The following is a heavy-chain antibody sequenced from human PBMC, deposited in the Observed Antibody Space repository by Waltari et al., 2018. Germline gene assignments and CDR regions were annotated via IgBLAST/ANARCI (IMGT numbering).Heavy chain of an antibody. V-gene: IGHV4-59*11. J-gene: IGHJ4*02. D-gene: IGHD3-10*01. CDR1: GGSISSHY. CDR3: ARGLSRWDYYYYFDY. CDR2: IYYSGST. Sequence: QVQLQESGPGLVKPSETLSLTCTVSGGSISSHYWSWIRQPPGKGLEWIGYIYYSGSTNYNPSLKSRVTISGDTSKNQFSLKLSSVTAADTAVYYCARGLSRWDYYYYFDYWGQGTLVTVSS.